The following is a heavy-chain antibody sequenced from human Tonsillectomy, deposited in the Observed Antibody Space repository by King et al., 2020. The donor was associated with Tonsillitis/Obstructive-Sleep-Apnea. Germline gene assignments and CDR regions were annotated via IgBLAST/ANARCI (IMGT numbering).Heavy chain of an antibody. Sequence: VQLQQWGAGLLKPSETLSLTCAVYGGSFSGYYWSWIRQPPGKGLEWIGEINHSGSTNYNPSLKSRVTISVDTSKNQFSLKLSSVTAADTAVYYCARDSKGYYYDSSGYYNTAYYYYYYMDVWGKGTTVTVSS. CDR1: GGSFSGYY. CDR2: INHSGST. CDR3: ARDSKGYYYDSSGYYNTAYYYYYYMDV. D-gene: IGHD3-22*01. J-gene: IGHJ6*03. V-gene: IGHV4-34*01.